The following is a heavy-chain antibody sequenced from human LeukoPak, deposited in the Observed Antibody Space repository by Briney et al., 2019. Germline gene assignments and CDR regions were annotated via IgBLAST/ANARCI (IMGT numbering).Heavy chain of an antibody. J-gene: IGHJ4*02. CDR1: GFTFSSYS. Sequence: GGSLRLSCAASGFTFSSYSMNWVRQAPGKGLEWVSSISSSSSYIYYADSVKGRFTISRDNAKNSLYLQMNSLRAEDTAVYYCVRAFFYDSSGASFDYWGQGTLVTVSS. D-gene: IGHD3-22*01. CDR2: ISSSSSYI. V-gene: IGHV3-21*01. CDR3: VRAFFYDSSGASFDY.